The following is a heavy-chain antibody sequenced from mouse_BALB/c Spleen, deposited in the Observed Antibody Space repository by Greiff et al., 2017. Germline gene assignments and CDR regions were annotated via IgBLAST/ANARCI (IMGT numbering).Heavy chain of an antibody. J-gene: IGHJ4*01. Sequence: QVQLQQSGPELVKPGASVRISCKASGYTFTSYYIHWVKQRPGQGLEWIGWIYPGNVNTKYNEKFKGKATLTADKSSSTAYMQLSSLTSEDSAVYVGARGEPLYYAMDYWGQGTSVTVSS. CDR2: IYPGNVNT. CDR1: GYTFTSYY. V-gene: IGHV1S56*01. CDR3: ARGEPLYYAMDY.